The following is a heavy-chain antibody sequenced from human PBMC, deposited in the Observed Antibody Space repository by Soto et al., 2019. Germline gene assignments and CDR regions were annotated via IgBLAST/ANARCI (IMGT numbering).Heavy chain of an antibody. CDR1: GGSISSGGYY. Sequence: SETLSLTCTVSGGSISSGGYYWSWIRQHPGTGLEWIGHISYSGSTYYNTSLKSRVTISVDTSRNQFSLIVNSVTAADTAVYYCARSIRYFDPDPYYFDYWGQGTLVTVSS. J-gene: IGHJ4*02. V-gene: IGHV4-31*03. D-gene: IGHD3-9*01. CDR3: ARSIRYFDPDPYYFDY. CDR2: ISYSGST.